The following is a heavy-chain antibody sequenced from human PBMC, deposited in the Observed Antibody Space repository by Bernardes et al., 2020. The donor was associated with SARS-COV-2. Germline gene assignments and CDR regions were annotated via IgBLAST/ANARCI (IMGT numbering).Heavy chain of an antibody. J-gene: IGHJ4*02. V-gene: IGHV2-5*02. CDR1: GFSLNTSGVG. CDR3: VHTSLYCSDTSCQEDY. Sequence: SGPTLVKPTQTLTLTCTFSGFSLNTSGVGVGWIRQPPGKALEWLALIYWDDDKRYSPSLKSRLSITKDTSKNQVVLTMTNMDPADTATYHCVHTSLYCSDTSCQEDYWGQGTLVTVSS. CDR2: IYWDDDK. D-gene: IGHD2-2*01.